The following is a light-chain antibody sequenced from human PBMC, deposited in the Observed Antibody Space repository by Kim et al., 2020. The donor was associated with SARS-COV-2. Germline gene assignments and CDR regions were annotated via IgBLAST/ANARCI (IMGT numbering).Light chain of an antibody. J-gene: IGLJ3*02. Sequence: SVNRLCTRSSGHSDNAVSWHQQQQGKGPRHLMKVNSDGSHSKGDGIPGRFSGSSAGAARYLTVASHQSEDEDDYYCQTWSTGIWVFGGGTRLTVL. CDR3: QTWSTGIWV. CDR2: VNSDGSH. CDR1: SGHSDNA. V-gene: IGLV4-69*01.